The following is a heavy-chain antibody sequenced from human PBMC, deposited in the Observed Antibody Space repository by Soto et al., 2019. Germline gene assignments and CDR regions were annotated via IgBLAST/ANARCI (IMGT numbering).Heavy chain of an antibody. Sequence: PSQTLSLTCAISGDSVSGNSAAWNWIRQSPSRGLELLGRTYYRSRWYNDYAVSVKSRITVTPDTSKNQFSLHLNSVTPEDTAVYYFAREFPYYVSSDSYLDYWGQGALVTVSS. CDR1: GDSVSGNSAA. CDR3: AREFPYYVSSDSYLDY. D-gene: IGHD3-16*01. J-gene: IGHJ4*02. V-gene: IGHV6-1*01. CDR2: TYYRSRWYN.